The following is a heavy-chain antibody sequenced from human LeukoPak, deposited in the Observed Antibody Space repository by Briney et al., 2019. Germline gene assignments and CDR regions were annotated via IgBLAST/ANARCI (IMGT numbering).Heavy chain of an antibody. J-gene: IGHJ4*02. CDR3: ARALYYYDSSGYFAGY. CDR2: ISSSSSYI. CDR1: GFTLSSYS. V-gene: IGHV3-21*01. D-gene: IGHD3-22*01. Sequence: GGSLRLSCAASGFTLSSYSMNWVRQAPGKGLEWVSSISSSSSYIYYADSVKGRFTISRDNAKNSLYLQMNSLRAEDTAVYYCARALYYYDSSGYFAGYWGQGTLVTVSS.